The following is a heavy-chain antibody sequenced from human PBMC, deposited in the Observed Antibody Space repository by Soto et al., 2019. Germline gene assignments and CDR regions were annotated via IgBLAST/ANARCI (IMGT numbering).Heavy chain of an antibody. Sequence: GASVKVSCKASGYTFTSYGISWVRQAPGQGLEWMGWISAYNGNTNYAQKPQGRVTMTTEPSTSTAYMELRSLRSDETAVYYCARDQDDFWIGYFPPWAFDIWCQGTMVTGSS. J-gene: IGHJ3*02. V-gene: IGHV1-18*01. D-gene: IGHD3-3*01. CDR2: ISAYNGNT. CDR1: GYTFTSYG. CDR3: ARDQDDFWIGYFPPWAFDI.